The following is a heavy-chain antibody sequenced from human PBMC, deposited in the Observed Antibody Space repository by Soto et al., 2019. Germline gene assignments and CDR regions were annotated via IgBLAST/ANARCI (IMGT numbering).Heavy chain of an antibody. CDR3: AKGHDILTYGMDV. J-gene: IGHJ6*02. CDR2: ISYDGSNK. D-gene: IGHD3-9*01. V-gene: IGHV3-30*18. CDR1: GFTFSSYG. Sequence: GGSLRLSCAASGFTFSSYGMHWVRQAPGKGLEWVAVISYDGSNKYYADSVKGRFTISRDNSKNTLYLQMNSLRAEDTAVYYYAKGHDILTYGMDVGGQGTTVTVSS.